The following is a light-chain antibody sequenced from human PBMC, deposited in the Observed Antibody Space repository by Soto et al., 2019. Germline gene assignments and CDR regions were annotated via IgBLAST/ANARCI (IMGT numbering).Light chain of an antibody. Sequence: QSALTQPPSASGSPGQSVTISCTGTSSDVGGYSSVSWYQQHPGKPPKLMIYEVTKRPSGAPDRFSGSKSGNTASLTVSGLKAEDEADYYCSSYAGSNNLVFGGGTKLTVL. J-gene: IGLJ2*01. CDR2: EVT. V-gene: IGLV2-8*01. CDR1: SSDVGGYSS. CDR3: SSYAGSNNLV.